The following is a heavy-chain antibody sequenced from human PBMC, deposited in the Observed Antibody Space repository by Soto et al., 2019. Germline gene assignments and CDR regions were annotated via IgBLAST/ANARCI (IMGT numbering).Heavy chain of an antibody. CDR2: IKQDGGKK. J-gene: IGHJ4*02. V-gene: IGHV3-7*01. D-gene: IGHD3-10*01. CDR3: ARVRWFGEFYFDY. Sequence: GGSLRLSCAASGFTFNHYGMAWVRQAPGKGLEWVSKIKQDGGKKYYVDSVKGRFTISRDNAKNSLYLQMNSLRAEDTAVYYCARVRWFGEFYFDYWGQGTLVTVSS. CDR1: GFTFNHYG.